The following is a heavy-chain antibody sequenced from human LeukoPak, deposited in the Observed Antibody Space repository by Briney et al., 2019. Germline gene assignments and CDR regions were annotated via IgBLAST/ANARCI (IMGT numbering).Heavy chain of an antibody. CDR2: IKDDGSED. V-gene: IGHV3-7*01. CDR1: GFTFSSYY. Sequence: PGGSLRLSCAASGFTFSSYYMTWDRQAPGKGLEWVATIKDDGSEDYYLDSVKGRFTISRDNAKSSMWLQMSSLRAEDTAVYYCGRDQTPFYWGQGSLVTVSS. J-gene: IGHJ4*02. CDR3: GRDQTPFY. D-gene: IGHD2-15*01.